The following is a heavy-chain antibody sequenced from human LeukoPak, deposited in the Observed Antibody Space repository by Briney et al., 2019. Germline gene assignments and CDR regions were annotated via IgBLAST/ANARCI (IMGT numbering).Heavy chain of an antibody. V-gene: IGHV5-51*01. J-gene: IGHJ4*02. CDR1: GYSFTSYW. CDR2: IYPGDSDT. Sequence: GESLKISCKGSGYSFTSYWIGWVRQMPGKGLEWMGIIYPGDSDTRYSPSFQGQVTISADKSISTAYLQWSSLKASDTAMYYCARAVLRYFDWSPAGGFDYWGQGTLVTVSS. CDR3: ARAVLRYFDWSPAGGFDY. D-gene: IGHD3-9*01.